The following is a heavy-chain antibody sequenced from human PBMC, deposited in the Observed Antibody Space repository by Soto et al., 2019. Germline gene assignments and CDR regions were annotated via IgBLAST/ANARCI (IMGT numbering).Heavy chain of an antibody. CDR3: AAGPDYYDSSGYPDY. D-gene: IGHD3-22*01. Sequence: GGSLRLSCAASGFTFSSYGMHWVRQAPGKGLEWVAVIWYDGSNKYYADSVKGRFTISRDNSKNTLYLQMNSLRAEDTAVYYCAAGPDYYDSSGYPDYWGQGTLVTVSS. CDR1: GFTFSSYG. V-gene: IGHV3-33*01. J-gene: IGHJ4*02. CDR2: IWYDGSNK.